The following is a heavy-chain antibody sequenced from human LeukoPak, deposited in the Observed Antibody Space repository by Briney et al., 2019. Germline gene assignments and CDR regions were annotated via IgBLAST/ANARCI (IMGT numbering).Heavy chain of an antibody. J-gene: IGHJ3*02. D-gene: IGHD1-26*01. CDR1: GFTFSSYW. Sequence: GGSLRLSCAASGFTFSSYWMTWVRQAPGKGLEWVANIKQDGSEKYYVDSVKGRFTFSRDNAKNSLYLQMNSLGAEDTAVYYRARYSGSYHAFDIWGQGTMVTVSS. CDR3: ARYSGSYHAFDI. CDR2: IKQDGSEK. V-gene: IGHV3-7*04.